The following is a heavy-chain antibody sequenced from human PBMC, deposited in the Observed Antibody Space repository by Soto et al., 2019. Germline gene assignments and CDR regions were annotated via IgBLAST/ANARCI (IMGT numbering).Heavy chain of an antibody. CDR3: SRWPSRNRAEYFQH. J-gene: IGHJ1*01. Sequence: GGSLRLSCTASGFTFGDYAMSWFRQAPGKGLEWVGFIRSKAYGGTTEYAASVKGRFTISRDDSKSIAYLQMNSLKTEDTAVYYCSRWPSRNRAEYFQHWGQGTLVTVSS. CDR1: GFTFGDYA. V-gene: IGHV3-49*03. D-gene: IGHD2-15*01. CDR2: IRSKAYGGTT.